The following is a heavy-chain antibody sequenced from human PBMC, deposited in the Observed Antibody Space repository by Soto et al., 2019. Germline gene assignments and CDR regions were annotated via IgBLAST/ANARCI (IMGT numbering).Heavy chain of an antibody. CDR2: ISYDGSNK. CDR1: GFTFSSYA. J-gene: IGHJ4*02. Sequence: QVQLVDSGGVVVQTRRSLRLSCAASGFTFSSYAMHWVRQAPGKGLEWVAVISYDGSNKYYADSVKGRFTISRDNSKNTPYLQMNSLRGENTAVYYWARDGPSRWSGYSFDYWGQGTLVTVSS. CDR3: ARDGPSRWSGYSFDY. D-gene: IGHD3-3*01. V-gene: IGHV3-30-3*01.